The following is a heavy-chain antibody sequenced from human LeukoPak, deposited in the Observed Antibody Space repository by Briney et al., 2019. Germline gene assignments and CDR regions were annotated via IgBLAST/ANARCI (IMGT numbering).Heavy chain of an antibody. CDR3: ARVRSWNDFDY. J-gene: IGHJ4*02. D-gene: IGHD1-1*01. Sequence: SETLSLTCTVSGGSISSYYWSWIRQPPGKGLEWIGYIYYSGSTYYNPSLKSRVTISIDTSKNQFSLRLSSVTAADTAVYYCARVRSWNDFDYWGQGTLVPVSS. CDR1: GGSISSYY. CDR2: IYYSGST. V-gene: IGHV4-59*01.